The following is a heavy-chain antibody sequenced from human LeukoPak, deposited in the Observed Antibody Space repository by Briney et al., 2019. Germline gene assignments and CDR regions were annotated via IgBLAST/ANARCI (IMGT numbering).Heavy chain of an antibody. CDR2: LDESGRP. CDR1: GGSIRSGDHH. D-gene: IGHD2-15*01. J-gene: IGHJ6*03. CDR3: ARDLGGYPFFMDV. Sequence: SETLSLTCSVSGGSIRSGDHHWAWVRQPPGKGLEFIGSLDESGRPYYNRPLKSRVSISGDTSGKQFSLNLTSVTAADTAVYFCARDLGGYPFFMDVWGRGTTIIVSS. V-gene: IGHV4-39*07.